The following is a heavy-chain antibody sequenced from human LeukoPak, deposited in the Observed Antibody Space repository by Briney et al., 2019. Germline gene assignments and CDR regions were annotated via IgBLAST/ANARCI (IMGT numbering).Heavy chain of an antibody. CDR2: ISNSGGST. J-gene: IGHJ4*02. Sequence: PGGSLRLFCAASGLTFNTYTMYWVRQAPGKGLEWVSGISNSGGSTYYADSVKGRFTISRDNSKNTLYLQMNSLRAEDTALYYCAKGLERESRLDSWGQGTLVTVS. V-gene: IGHV3-23*01. D-gene: IGHD1-1*01. CDR3: AKGLERESRLDS. CDR1: GLTFNTYT.